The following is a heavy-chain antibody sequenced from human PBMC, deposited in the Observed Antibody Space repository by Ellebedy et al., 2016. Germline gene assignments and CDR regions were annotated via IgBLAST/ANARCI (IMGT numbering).Heavy chain of an antibody. CDR3: ARGDSYYYDSSGYPQWFFDL. CDR2: INHSGST. D-gene: IGHD3-22*01. Sequence: SETLSLXCAVYGGSFSDYYWSWIRQPPGKGLEWIGEINHSGSTNYNPSLKSRVTISVDTSKKQFSLKLSSVTAADTAVYYCARGDSYYYDSSGYPQWFFDLWGRGTLVSVSS. J-gene: IGHJ2*01. V-gene: IGHV4-34*01. CDR1: GGSFSDYY.